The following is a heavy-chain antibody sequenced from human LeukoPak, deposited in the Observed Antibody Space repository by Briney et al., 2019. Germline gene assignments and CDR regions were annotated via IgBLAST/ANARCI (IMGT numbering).Heavy chain of an antibody. CDR1: GYTFTSYA. V-gene: IGHV1-3*01. Sequence: ASVKVSCKASGYTFTSYAKHWVRQAPGQRLEWMGWINAGNGNTKYSQKFQGRVTITRDTSASTAYMELSSLRSEDTAVYYCARDSTGFGRGAAVAEQGAFDIWGQGTMVTVSS. J-gene: IGHJ3*02. CDR3: ARDSTGFGRGAAVAEQGAFDI. CDR2: INAGNGNT. D-gene: IGHD6-19*01.